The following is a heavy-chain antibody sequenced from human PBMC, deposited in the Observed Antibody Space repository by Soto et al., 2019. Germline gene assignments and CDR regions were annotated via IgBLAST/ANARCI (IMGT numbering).Heavy chain of an antibody. V-gene: IGHV4-34*01. CDR1: GGSFGDYH. CDR3: GRVMSAVDY. J-gene: IGHJ4*02. CDR2: INDGGSP. Sequence: VQLQQWGAGLLKPSETLSLTCALHGGSFGDYHWSWIRQPPGKGLEWIGEINDGGSPNYNASLKSRVTISLDTSKNPFYLRLSSVTAADTAVYDCGRVMSAVDYWGQRTLVTVSS. D-gene: IGHD3-16*01.